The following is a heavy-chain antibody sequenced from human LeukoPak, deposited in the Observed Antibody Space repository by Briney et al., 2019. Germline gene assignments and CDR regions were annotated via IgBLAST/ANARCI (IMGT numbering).Heavy chain of an antibody. D-gene: IGHD3-3*01. J-gene: IGHJ6*02. CDR3: ARGSGDFWSGYYTSYYYYGMDV. CDR2: IYYSGST. Sequence: SETLSLTCTVSGGSVSSGSYYWSWIRQPPGKGLEWIGYIYYSGSTNYNPSLKSRVTISVDTSKNQFSLKLSSVTAADTAVYYCARGSGDFWSGYYTSYYYYGMDVWGQGTTVTVSS. CDR1: GGSVSSGSYY. V-gene: IGHV4-61*01.